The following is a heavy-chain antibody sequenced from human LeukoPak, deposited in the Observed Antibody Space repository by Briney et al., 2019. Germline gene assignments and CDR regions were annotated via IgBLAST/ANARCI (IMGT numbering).Heavy chain of an antibody. V-gene: IGHV1-24*01. CDR1: GYTLTELS. J-gene: IGHJ4*02. CDR2: FDPEGGET. D-gene: IGHD3-16*02. Sequence: ASVKVSCKVSGYTLTELSMQWVRQAPGEGLDWMGGFDPEGGETIYAQKFRGRVTMTDDTSTDTGYMELSSLRSEDTAVYYCVFPLFGVWGSYREDYWGQGTLVTVSS. CDR3: VFPLFGVWGSYREDY.